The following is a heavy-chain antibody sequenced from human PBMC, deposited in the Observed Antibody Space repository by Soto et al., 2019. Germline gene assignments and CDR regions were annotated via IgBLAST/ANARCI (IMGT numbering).Heavy chain of an antibody. V-gene: IGHV1-69*02. CDR1: GGTFSSYT. J-gene: IGHJ4*02. Sequence: SVKVSCKASGGTFSSYTISWVRQAPGQGLEWMGRTIPILGIANYAQKFQGRVTITADKSTSTAYMELSSLRSEDTAVYYCARYLEWLPIDYWGQGTLVTVSS. CDR2: TIPILGIA. CDR3: ARYLEWLPIDY. D-gene: IGHD3-3*01.